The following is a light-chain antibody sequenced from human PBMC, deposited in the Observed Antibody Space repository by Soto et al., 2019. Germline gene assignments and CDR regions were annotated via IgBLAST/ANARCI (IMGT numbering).Light chain of an antibody. CDR1: NFNIGSHT. CDR3: SVWDDSLKGWV. Sequence: QSVLTKPPSASGTPGQRVTISRSGSNFNIGSHTVNWYQQLPGTAPKLLMHNNNQRPSGVPDRFSGSKSGTSASLAISGLQSEDEADYCCSVWDDSLKGWVFGGGTKVTVL. V-gene: IGLV1-44*01. CDR2: NNN. J-gene: IGLJ3*02.